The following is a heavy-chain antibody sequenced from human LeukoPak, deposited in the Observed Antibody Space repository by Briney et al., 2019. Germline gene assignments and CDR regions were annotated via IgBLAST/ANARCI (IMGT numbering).Heavy chain of an antibody. Sequence: GAPLKISCKGSGSSFTSYWIGWVRQLPGKGLEWMGIIYPGDSDPRYSPSFQGQVTISADKSISTADLQWSSLKASGTAMYYCARGHYYDSSGYCMTDCSGLFYWGQGTLVTVSS. CDR3: ARGHYYDSSGYCMTDCSGLFY. J-gene: IGHJ4*02. CDR1: GSSFTSYW. D-gene: IGHD3-22*01. V-gene: IGHV5-51*01. CDR2: IYPGDSDP.